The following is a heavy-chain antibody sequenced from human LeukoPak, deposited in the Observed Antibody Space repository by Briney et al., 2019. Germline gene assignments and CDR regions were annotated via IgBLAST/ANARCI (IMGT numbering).Heavy chain of an antibody. D-gene: IGHD4-17*01. CDR3: ARASPYGDYAD. CDR2: INPNSGGT. CDR1: GYTFTAYY. Sequence: ASVKVSCKASGYTFTAYYMHWVRQAPGQGLEWMGWINPNSGGTNYAQKFQGRVTMTRDTSISKAYMELSRLRADDTAVYYCARASPYGDYADWGQGTLVTVSS. J-gene: IGHJ4*02. V-gene: IGHV1-2*02.